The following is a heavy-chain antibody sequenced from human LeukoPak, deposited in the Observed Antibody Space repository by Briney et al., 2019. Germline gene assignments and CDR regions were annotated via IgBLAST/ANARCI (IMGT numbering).Heavy chain of an antibody. CDR2: ISYDGSNK. CDR3: ARDGYNFAFDY. CDR1: GFTFSSYG. D-gene: IGHD5-24*01. Sequence: GSLRLSCAASGFTFSSYGMHWVRQAPGKGLEWVAVISYDGSNKYYADSVKGRFTVSRDNSKNTLYLQINSLRAEDTAMFHCARDGYNFAFDYWGQGTLVTVSS. J-gene: IGHJ4*02. V-gene: IGHV3-30*03.